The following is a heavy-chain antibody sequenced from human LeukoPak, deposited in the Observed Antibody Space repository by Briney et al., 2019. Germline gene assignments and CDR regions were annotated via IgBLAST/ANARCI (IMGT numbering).Heavy chain of an antibody. CDR1: GGSFSGYY. V-gene: IGHV4-34*01. Sequence: PSETLSLTCAVYGGSFSGYYWSWIRQPPGKGLEGIGEINHSGSTNYNPSLKSRVTISVDTSKNQFSLKLSSVTAADTAVYYCAREDALAWFDPWGQGTLVTVSS. D-gene: IGHD3-3*02. CDR3: AREDALAWFDP. J-gene: IGHJ5*02. CDR2: INHSGST.